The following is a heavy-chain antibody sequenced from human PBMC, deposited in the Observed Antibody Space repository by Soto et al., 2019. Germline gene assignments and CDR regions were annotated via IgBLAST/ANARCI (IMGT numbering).Heavy chain of an antibody. D-gene: IGHD1-26*01. CDR2: ISGSGFKK. CDR3: AKNQGVELVPLATVDWFDP. J-gene: IGHJ5*02. CDR1: GFIFKNFG. Sequence: GGSLRLSCAASGFIFKNFGMSWVSQAPGKGLEWISSISGSGFKKYYADSVKGRFTISRDNSKSTVYLELNNLSAEDTAVYHCAKNQGVELVPLATVDWFDPWGQGSVVTVSS. V-gene: IGHV3-23*01.